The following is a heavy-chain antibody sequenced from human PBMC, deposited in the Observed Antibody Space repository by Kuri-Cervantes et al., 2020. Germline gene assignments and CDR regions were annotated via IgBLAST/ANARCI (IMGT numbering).Heavy chain of an antibody. V-gene: IGHV3-21*01. CDR1: GFTFSSYS. Sequence: GGSLRLSCAASGFTFSSYSMNWVRQAPGKGLEWVSSISSSSSYIYYADSVKGRFTISRDNAKNSLYLQMNSLRAEDTAVYYCARGDSLLGGPNYYYYYYMDVWGKGTTVTVSS. CDR3: ARGDSLLGGPNYYYYYYMDV. J-gene: IGHJ6*03. CDR2: ISSSSSYI. D-gene: IGHD3-16*01.